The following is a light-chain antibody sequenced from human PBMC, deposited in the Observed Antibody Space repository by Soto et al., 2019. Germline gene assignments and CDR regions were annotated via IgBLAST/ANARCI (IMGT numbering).Light chain of an antibody. CDR2: AST. V-gene: IGLV1-40*01. CDR3: QSYDTGLTGHVL. J-gene: IGLJ2*01. Sequence: QSVLTQPPSVSGAPGQRVTISCSGTSSNIGAGFDVHWYQQLPGAAPKLLIYASTNRPPGVPDRFSGSKSDTSASLAITGLLIDDEADYYCQSYDTGLTGHVLFGGGTKLTVL. CDR1: SSNIGAGFD.